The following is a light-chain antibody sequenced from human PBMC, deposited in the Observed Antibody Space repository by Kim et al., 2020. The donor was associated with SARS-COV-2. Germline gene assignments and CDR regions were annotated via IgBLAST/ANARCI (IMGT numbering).Light chain of an antibody. CDR1: NLGRQS. V-gene: IGLV3-21*04. J-gene: IGLJ2*01. CDR2: YDD. CDR3: QVWDSSSDHVV. Sequence: SYELTQPPSVSVAPGKTARITCGGNNLGRQSVHXYQQKPGQAPVLVIYYDDNRPSGIPERFSGSNSGNTATLTISRVAAGDEADYYCQVWDSSSDHVVFG.